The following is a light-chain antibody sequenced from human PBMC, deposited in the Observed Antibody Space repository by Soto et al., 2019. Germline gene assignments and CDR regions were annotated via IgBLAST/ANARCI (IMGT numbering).Light chain of an antibody. CDR2: AAS. V-gene: IGKV1-39*01. Sequence: MTQSPLSLPVTPVWPSSINFLASQSIISHLNWYQQKPGKAPKLLIYAASSLQSGVPSRFSGSGSGTDFTLTISSLQPEDFATYYCQQSYSTPFTFGGGTKVDIK. CDR1: QSIISH. J-gene: IGKJ4*01. CDR3: QQSYSTPFT.